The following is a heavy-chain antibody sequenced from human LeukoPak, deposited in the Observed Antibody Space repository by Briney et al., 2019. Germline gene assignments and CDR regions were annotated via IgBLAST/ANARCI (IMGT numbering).Heavy chain of an antibody. J-gene: IGHJ3*02. V-gene: IGHV3-21*05. CDR2: ISSSSSYI. CDR1: GFPFNNYS. Sequence: PGGSLLLSCAASGFPFNNYSMNWVRQAPGKGLEWVSYISSSSSYIYYADSVKGRFTISRDNAKNSLYLQMNSLRAEDTAVYYCARDTSRGPRAFDIWGQGTMVTVSS. CDR3: ARDTSRGPRAFDI. D-gene: IGHD3-10*01.